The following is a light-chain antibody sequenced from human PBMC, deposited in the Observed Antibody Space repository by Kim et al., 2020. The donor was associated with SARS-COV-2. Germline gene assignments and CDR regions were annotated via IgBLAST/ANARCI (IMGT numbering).Light chain of an antibody. V-gene: IGKV3-20*01. CDR3: QQYGSPPRT. CDR2: GAS. J-gene: IGKJ1*01. CDR1: QIVRSY. Sequence: GERVTLSYRDSQIVRSYLAWYRQKPGQPPRLLSYGASSEATGIPDRFSGSGSGTDFTLTIRRLEPEDVAVYYCQQYGSPPRTFGQGTKVDIK.